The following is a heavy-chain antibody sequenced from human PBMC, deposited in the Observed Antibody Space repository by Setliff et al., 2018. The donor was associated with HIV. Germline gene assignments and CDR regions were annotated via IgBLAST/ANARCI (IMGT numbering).Heavy chain of an antibody. CDR2: IIPIVGTA. CDR3: ARQGNPYYFDY. Sequence: ASVKVSCKASGGPFSTYAITWVRQAPGQGLEWMGGIIPIVGTANYAQEFQGRVTITADESTSTAYMELSSLRSEDTAVYYCARQGNPYYFDYWGQGTLVTVSS. D-gene: IGHD4-4*01. V-gene: IGHV1-69*13. J-gene: IGHJ4*02. CDR1: GGPFSTYA.